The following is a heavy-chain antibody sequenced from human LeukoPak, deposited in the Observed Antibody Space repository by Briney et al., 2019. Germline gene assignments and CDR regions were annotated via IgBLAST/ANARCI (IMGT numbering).Heavy chain of an antibody. CDR1: GYTFTGYY. CDR3: ARPLVQTKSTIFGVVTEFDY. CDR2: INPNSGGT. J-gene: IGHJ4*02. V-gene: IGHV1-2*02. Sequence: ASVKVSCKASGYTFTGYYMHWVRQAPGQGLGWMGWINPNSGGTNYAQKFQDRVTMTRDTSISTAYMELSRLRSDDTAVYYCARPLVQTKSTIFGVVTEFDYWGQGTLVTVSS. D-gene: IGHD3-3*01.